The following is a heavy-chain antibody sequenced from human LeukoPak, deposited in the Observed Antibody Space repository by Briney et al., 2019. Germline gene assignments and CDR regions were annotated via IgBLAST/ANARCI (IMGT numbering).Heavy chain of an antibody. V-gene: IGHV3-30*18. CDR1: GFTFSSNG. CDR3: AKDLSTKWSLDY. D-gene: IGHD2-2*01. Sequence: GGSLRLSCAASGFTFSSNGMHWVRQPPGKGLEWVAFISNDGSTKYYADSMRGRFTISRDNSKNTLYLQMNRLRAEDTTVYYCAKDLSTKWSLDYWGQGTLVTVSS. J-gene: IGHJ4*02. CDR2: ISNDGSTK.